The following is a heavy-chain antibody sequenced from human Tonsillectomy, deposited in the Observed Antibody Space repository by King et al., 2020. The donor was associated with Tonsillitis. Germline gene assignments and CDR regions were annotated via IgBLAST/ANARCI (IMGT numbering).Heavy chain of an antibody. CDR1: GFTFSSYW. J-gene: IGHJ4*02. Sequence: VQLVESGGGLVQPGGSLRLSCAASGFTFSSYWMSWVRQAPGRGLEWVANIKQDGTEKYYVDSVKGRFTSSRDNAKNSLYLQMNSLRAEDTAVYYCARDFNIAVAGVDYWGQGTLVTVSS. CDR2: IKQDGTEK. D-gene: IGHD6-19*01. V-gene: IGHV3-7*01. CDR3: ARDFNIAVAGVDY.